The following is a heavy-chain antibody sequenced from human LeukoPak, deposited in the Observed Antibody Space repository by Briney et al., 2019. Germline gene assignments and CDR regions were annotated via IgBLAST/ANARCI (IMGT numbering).Heavy chain of an antibody. CDR3: ARDPPDDSRGHYSLDH. D-gene: IGHD3-22*01. CDR1: GFTFSSYG. J-gene: IGHJ4*02. CDR2: IWFDERNK. Sequence: GGSLRLSCLASGFTFSSYGMHWVRQAPGKGLELVAFIWFDERNKNYADSVKGRATISRDNSKSTLYLQINSLTAEDTALYYCARDPPDDSRGHYSLDHWGQGTLVIVSS. V-gene: IGHV3-33*01.